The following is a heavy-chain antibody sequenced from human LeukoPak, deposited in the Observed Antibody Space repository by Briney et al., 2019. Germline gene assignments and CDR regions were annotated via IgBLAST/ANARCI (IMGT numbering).Heavy chain of an antibody. CDR1: GYTLTELS. J-gene: IGHJ4*02. V-gene: IGHV1-24*01. D-gene: IGHD3-3*01. Sequence: ASVKVSCKVSGYTLTELSMHWARQAPGKGLEWMGGFDPEDGETIYAQKFQGRVTMTEDTSTDTAYMELSSLRSEDTAVYYCAGSGYYLRYFDYWGQGTLVTVSS. CDR2: FDPEDGET. CDR3: AGSGYYLRYFDY.